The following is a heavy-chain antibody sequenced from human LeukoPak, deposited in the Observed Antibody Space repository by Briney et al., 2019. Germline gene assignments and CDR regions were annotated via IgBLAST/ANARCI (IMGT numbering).Heavy chain of an antibody. Sequence: PGGSLRLSCSASGFTFSGYAMHWVRQAPGKGLEYVSGIPSNEGTTYYADSVKVRFTIYRDNSKNTLYLQMSSLRAEDTAVYFCVRDRVVVTATFDCWGQGTLVTVSS. CDR2: IPSNEGTT. CDR3: VRDRVVVTATFDC. CDR1: GFTFSGYA. D-gene: IGHD2-21*02. V-gene: IGHV3-64D*06. J-gene: IGHJ4*02.